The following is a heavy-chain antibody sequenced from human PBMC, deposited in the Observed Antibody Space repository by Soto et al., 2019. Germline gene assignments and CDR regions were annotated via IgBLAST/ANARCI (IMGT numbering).Heavy chain of an antibody. CDR3: GRVVTGYYYMDV. CDR2: IGTYNGNA. J-gene: IGHJ6*03. Sequence: QAQLVQSGAEVKRPGASVKVSCKASGYTFTTYGINWVRQAPGQGLEWIGWIGTYNGNANYAQNLQGRVTMTTDTSTSTAYMELRSLSSDDTAVYYCGRVVTGYYYMDVWGKGTTVTVSS. D-gene: IGHD2-8*02. CDR1: GYTFTTYG. V-gene: IGHV1-18*01.